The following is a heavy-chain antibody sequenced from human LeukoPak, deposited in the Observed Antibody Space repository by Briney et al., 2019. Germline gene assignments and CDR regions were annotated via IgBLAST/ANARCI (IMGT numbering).Heavy chain of an antibody. CDR1: GGSISSYY. J-gene: IGHJ5*02. V-gene: IGHV4-59*08. Sequence: SETLSLTCTVSGGSISSYYWSRIRQPPGKGLEWIGYIYYNGSTNYNPSLNSRVTISVDTSKNQFSLKLSSVTAADTAVYYCARLVGVATSNNWFDPWGQGTLVAVSS. D-gene: IGHD5-12*01. CDR2: IYYNGST. CDR3: ARLVGVATSNNWFDP.